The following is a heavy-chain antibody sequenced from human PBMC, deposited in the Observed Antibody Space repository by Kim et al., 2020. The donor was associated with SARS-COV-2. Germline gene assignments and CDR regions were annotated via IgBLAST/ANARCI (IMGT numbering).Heavy chain of an antibody. D-gene: IGHD4-17*01. CDR3: TSLYGGGKGGDY. J-gene: IGHJ4*02. V-gene: IGHV3-73*01. Sequence: AYAASVKGRFTISRDDSKNTAYLQMNSLKTEDTAVYYCTSLYGGGKGGDYWGQGTLVTVSS.